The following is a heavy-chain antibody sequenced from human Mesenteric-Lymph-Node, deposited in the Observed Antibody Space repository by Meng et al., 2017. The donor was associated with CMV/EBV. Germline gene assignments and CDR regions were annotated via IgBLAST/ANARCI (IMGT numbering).Heavy chain of an antibody. J-gene: IGHJ4*02. V-gene: IGHV4-34*01. Sequence: QVQRQPWGAGLLKPSETLSLTCAVYGGSFSGYYWSWIRQPQGKGLEWIGEINHSGSTNYNPSLKSQVTISVDTSKNQFSLKLSSVTAADTAVYYCARHQRWLKSEGGFNYWGQGTLVTVSS. CDR3: ARHQRWLKSEGGFNY. D-gene: IGHD4-23*01. CDR2: INHSGST. CDR1: GGSFSGYY.